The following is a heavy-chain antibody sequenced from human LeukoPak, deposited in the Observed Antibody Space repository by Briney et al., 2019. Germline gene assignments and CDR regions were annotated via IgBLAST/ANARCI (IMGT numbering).Heavy chain of an antibody. CDR2: IFHSGNT. Sequence: SETLSLTCTVSDYRFRDEYFWAGIRPPPGKGLEGIGNIFHSGNTYYSPSLNNRVTISLDMSTNQFSLKLNSVTAADTAVYYCARVYCSTSDCYHRRADTYYAMDVWGTGTTVTVSS. D-gene: IGHD2-2*01. V-gene: IGHV4-38-2*02. CDR3: ARVYCSTSDCYHRRADTYYAMDV. J-gene: IGHJ6*04. CDR1: DYRFRDEYF.